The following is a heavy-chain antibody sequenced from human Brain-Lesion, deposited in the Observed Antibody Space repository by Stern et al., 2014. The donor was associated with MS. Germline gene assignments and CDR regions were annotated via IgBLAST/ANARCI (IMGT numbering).Heavy chain of an antibody. CDR1: GFSFSSYW. CDR3: ARYCAIANCGGVRGYNYYYVIDV. D-gene: IGHD2-21*01. J-gene: IGHJ6*02. CDR2: IKQDGRET. V-gene: IGHV3-7*01. Sequence: QLVQSGGGLVKPGGSLRISCEASGFSFSSYWMTWVRQAPGKGLEWMANIKQDGRETSYEESVQGRFTISRDNVKNSLYVQMNILRAEDTSVYYCARYCAIANCGGVRGYNYYYVIDVWGQGTTVTVSS.